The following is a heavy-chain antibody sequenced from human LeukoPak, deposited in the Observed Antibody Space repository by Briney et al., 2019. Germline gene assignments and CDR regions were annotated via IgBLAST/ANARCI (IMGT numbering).Heavy chain of an antibody. V-gene: IGHV5-51*01. Sequence: GESLKISCKGSGYSFTSYWIGWVRPRPGKGLEWMGIIYPGDSDTRYSPSFQGQVTISADKSISTAYLQWSSLKASDTAMYYCARVVPAAMPPSYYMDVWGKGTTVTISS. CDR2: IYPGDSDT. CDR3: ARVVPAAMPPSYYMDV. J-gene: IGHJ6*03. CDR1: GYSFTSYW. D-gene: IGHD2-2*01.